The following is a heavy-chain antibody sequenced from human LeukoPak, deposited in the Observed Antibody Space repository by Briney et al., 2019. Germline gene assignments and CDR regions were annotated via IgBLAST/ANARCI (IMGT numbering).Heavy chain of an antibody. CDR2: IKQDGSDK. J-gene: IGHJ4*02. Sequence: GGSLRLSCAASGFTFNSYWMSWVRQAPGKGLEWVANIKQDGSDKYYVDSVKGRFTISRDNAKNSLYLQMNSLIAEDTALNYCARDPYDSSWGLCYFDYWGQGNLVTVSS. CDR3: ARDPYDSSWGLCYFDY. V-gene: IGHV3-7*04. D-gene: IGHD3-22*01. CDR1: GFTFNSYW.